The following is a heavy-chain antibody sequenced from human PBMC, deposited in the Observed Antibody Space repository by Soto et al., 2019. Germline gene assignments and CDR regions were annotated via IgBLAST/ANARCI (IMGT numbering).Heavy chain of an antibody. D-gene: IGHD6-13*01. CDR2: ISGSGGST. J-gene: IGHJ4*02. Sequence: PGGSLRLSYAASGFTFSSYAMGWVRQAPGKGLEWVSAISGSGGSTYYADSVKGRFTISRDNSKNTLYLQMNSLRAEDTAVYYCAKDFNLAGTWFYWGQGTLVTVSS. CDR1: GFTFSSYA. CDR3: AKDFNLAGTWFY. V-gene: IGHV3-23*01.